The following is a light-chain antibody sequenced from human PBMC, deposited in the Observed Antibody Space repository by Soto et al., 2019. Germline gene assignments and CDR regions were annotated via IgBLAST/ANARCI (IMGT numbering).Light chain of an antibody. CDR2: NNN. V-gene: IGLV1-47*02. J-gene: IGLJ1*01. CDR1: SSNIGSNY. Sequence: QSVLTQPPSASGTPGQGVTISCSGSSSNIGSNYVYWYQQLPGTAPKLLIYNNNQRPSGVPDRFSASKSGTSASLAIRGLRSDDEADYFCTSFTSSSTQVFGTGTKVTVL. CDR3: TSFTSSSTQV.